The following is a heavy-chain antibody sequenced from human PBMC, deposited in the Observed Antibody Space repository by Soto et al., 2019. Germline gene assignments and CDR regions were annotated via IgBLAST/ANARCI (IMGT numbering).Heavy chain of an antibody. J-gene: IGHJ4*02. D-gene: IGHD4-4*01. CDR2: IYYSGST. V-gene: IGHV4-39*01. CDR3: ARHEGRDYNQRGVFDY. CDR1: GCSISSSSYY. Sequence: QLQLQESGPGLVKPSETLSLTCTVSGCSISSSSYYWGWIRQPPGKGLEWIGSIYYSGSTYYTPALHSRFTISVDTSKNQFSLKPSPVTAADTAVYYCARHEGRDYNQRGVFDYWGQGTLVTVSS.